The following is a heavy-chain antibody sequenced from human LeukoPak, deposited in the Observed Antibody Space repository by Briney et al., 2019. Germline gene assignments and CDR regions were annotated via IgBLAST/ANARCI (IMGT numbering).Heavy chain of an antibody. CDR1: GLTVTDNY. CDR2: IYPDGSI. J-gene: IGHJ4*02. V-gene: IGHV3-53*01. CDR3: ARTNPVYGDYDY. D-gene: IGHD4-17*01. Sequence: GGSLRLSCAVSGLTVTDNYMSWVRQAPGKGLECVSVIYPDGSIYHADSVKGRFTISRDNSKNTLFLQMNTLRADDTAVYHCARTNPVYGDYDYWGQGTLVTVSS.